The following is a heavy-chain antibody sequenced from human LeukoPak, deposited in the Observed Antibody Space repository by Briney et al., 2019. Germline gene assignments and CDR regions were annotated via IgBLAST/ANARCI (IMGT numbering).Heavy chain of an antibody. D-gene: IGHD1-1*01. Sequence: GGSLRLSCAASGFTFRSYEMHWVRLAPGKGLTWVSRINSDGTKTDYADSVKGRFTISRDNPKNTLFLQMNSLRAEDTAVYFCAKSRSGSANWALQIFDNWGQGTLVTVSS. V-gene: IGHV3-74*01. CDR3: AKSRSGSANWALQIFDN. J-gene: IGHJ4*02. CDR1: GFTFRSYE. CDR2: INSDGTKT.